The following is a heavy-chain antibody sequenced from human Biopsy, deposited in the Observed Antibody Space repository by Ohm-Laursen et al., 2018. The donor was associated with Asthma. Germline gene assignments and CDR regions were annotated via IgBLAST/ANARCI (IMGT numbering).Heavy chain of an antibody. CDR3: ARKAGSCISRTCYSLDF. Sequence: SVKVSCKSLGGTFNTYVIGWVRQAPGQGLEWMGGINSVFGTTTYPKKFQDRVTITADDSTSTVYMELSSLRSEDTAVYYCARKAGSCISRTCYSLDFWGQGTPVTVSS. J-gene: IGHJ4*02. CDR2: INSVFGTT. D-gene: IGHD2-2*01. V-gene: IGHV1-69*13. CDR1: GGTFNTYV.